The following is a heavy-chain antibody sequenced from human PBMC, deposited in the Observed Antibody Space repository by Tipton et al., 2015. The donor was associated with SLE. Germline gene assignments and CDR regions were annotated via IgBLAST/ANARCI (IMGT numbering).Heavy chain of an antibody. Sequence: LRLSCAASGFSFSTYWMNWVRQPPGKGLEWIGEIDHSGSTNYNPSFKSRVTISGDTSNNQFSLKLNSVTAADTAVYYCARWLEAFDSWGQGTLVTVSS. J-gene: IGHJ4*02. D-gene: IGHD5-12*01. V-gene: IGHV4-34*01. CDR2: IDHSGST. CDR3: ARWLEAFDS. CDR1: GFSFSTYW.